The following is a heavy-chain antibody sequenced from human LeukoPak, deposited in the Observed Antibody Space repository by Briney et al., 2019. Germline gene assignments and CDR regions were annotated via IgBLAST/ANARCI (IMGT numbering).Heavy chain of an antibody. J-gene: IGHJ3*02. Sequence: SGGSLRLSCAASGFTFSSYSMNWVRQAPGKGLEWVSSISSSSSYIYYADSVKGRFTISRDNAKNSLYLQMNSLRAEVTAVYYCAKDKPIIVLPTAVDAFDIWGQGTVVTVSS. D-gene: IGHD2-2*01. V-gene: IGHV3-21*01. CDR3: AKDKPIIVLPTAVDAFDI. CDR1: GFTFSSYS. CDR2: ISSSSSYI.